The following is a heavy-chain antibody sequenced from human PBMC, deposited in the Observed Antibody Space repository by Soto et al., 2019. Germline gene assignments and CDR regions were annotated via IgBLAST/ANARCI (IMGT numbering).Heavy chain of an antibody. J-gene: IGHJ4*02. CDR2: ISGDGRST. V-gene: IGHV3-74*01. CDR3: ARSIPVTGTSDY. CDR1: GFSFSSYW. Sequence: PWGSLRLSCAASGFSFSSYWMHWARHAPGKGLVWVSRISGDGRSTNYADSVEGRFTISRDNAKNTLYLQMKSLTAEDTAVYYCARSIPVTGTSDYWAQATLVTVSS. D-gene: IGHD6-19*01.